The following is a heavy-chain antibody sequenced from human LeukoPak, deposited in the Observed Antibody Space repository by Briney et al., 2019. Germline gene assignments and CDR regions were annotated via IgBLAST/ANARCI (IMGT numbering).Heavy chain of an antibody. CDR2: IYYSGST. J-gene: IGHJ4*02. V-gene: IGHV4-59*01. CDR1: GGSISSYY. D-gene: IGHD3-9*01. CDR3: ARGDYDILTGALHYFDY. Sequence: SETLSLTCTVSGGSISSYYWSWIRQPPGKGREWIGYIYYSGSTNYNPSLKSRVTISVDTSKNQFSLKLSSVTAADTAVYYCARGDYDILTGALHYFDYWGQGTLVTVSS.